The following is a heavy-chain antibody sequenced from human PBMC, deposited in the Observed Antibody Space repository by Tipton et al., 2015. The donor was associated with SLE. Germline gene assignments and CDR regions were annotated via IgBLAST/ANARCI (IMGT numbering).Heavy chain of an antibody. Sequence: TLSLTCSVSGGSISSSLYYWNWIRQPAGKALEWIGRIYSTGSTNYNHSFQTRVTIFDDTSKNNFSLKLSSVTAADTAIYYCAREHRGYGNSLGYWGQGALVTVSS. CDR2: IYSTGST. V-gene: IGHV4-61*02. J-gene: IGHJ1*01. CDR1: GGSISSSLYY. CDR3: AREHRGYGNSLGY. D-gene: IGHD2-15*01.